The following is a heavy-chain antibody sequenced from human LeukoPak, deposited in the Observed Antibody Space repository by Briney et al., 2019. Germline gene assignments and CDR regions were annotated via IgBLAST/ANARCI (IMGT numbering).Heavy chain of an antibody. CDR2: MNPNSGNT. V-gene: IGHV1-8*01. CDR1: GYTFTSYD. D-gene: IGHD4-17*01. CDR3: ARATVTTFSSYYYGMDV. Sequence: GASVKVSCKASGYTFTSYDINWVRQATGQGLEWMGWMNPNSGNTGYAQKFQGRVTMTRNTSISTAYMELSSLRSEDTAVYYCARATVTTFSSYYYGMDVWGQGTTVTVSS. J-gene: IGHJ6*02.